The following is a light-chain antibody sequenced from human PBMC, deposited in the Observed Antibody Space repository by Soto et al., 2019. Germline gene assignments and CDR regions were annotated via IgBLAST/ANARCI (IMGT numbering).Light chain of an antibody. Sequence: DIQMTQSPSTLSASVGDRVTITCRASQNINTWLAWYQQKPGKAPYLLIYKASNLQSGVPSIFSGSASGTEFTLTISSLQPDDIATYYCQQYETYPLTYGGGTKVEI. CDR2: KAS. J-gene: IGKJ4*01. V-gene: IGKV1-5*03. CDR1: QNINTW. CDR3: QQYETYPLT.